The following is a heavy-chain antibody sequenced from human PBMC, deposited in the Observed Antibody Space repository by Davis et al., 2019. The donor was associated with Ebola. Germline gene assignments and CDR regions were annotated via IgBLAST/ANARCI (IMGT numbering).Heavy chain of an antibody. CDR1: GYSFPNHD. CDR3: AGGLSKQQFDF. D-gene: IGHD6-13*01. J-gene: IGHJ4*02. V-gene: IGHV1-18*04. Sequence: ASVKVSCKASGYSFPNHDISWVRQAPGQGLEWMGWISPFSGNTLYAQNLQDRVTMTRDTSTTTVYMELRSLRPDDTAVYYCAGGLSKQQFDFWGQGTLVTVSS. CDR2: ISPFSGNT.